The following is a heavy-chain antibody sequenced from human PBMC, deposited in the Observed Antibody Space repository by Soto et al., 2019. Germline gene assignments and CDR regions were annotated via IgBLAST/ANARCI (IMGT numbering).Heavy chain of an antibody. CDR3: ARDVGLFRGGDYRGDY. J-gene: IGHJ4*02. CDR1: GGSISSGGYY. Sequence: SETLSLTCTVSGGSISSGGYYWSWIRQHPGKGLEWIGYIYYSGSTYYNPSLKSRVTISVDTSKNQFSLKLSSVTAADTAVYYCARDVGLFRGGDYRGDYWGQGTLVTVSS. V-gene: IGHV4-31*03. CDR2: IYYSGST. D-gene: IGHD3-16*02.